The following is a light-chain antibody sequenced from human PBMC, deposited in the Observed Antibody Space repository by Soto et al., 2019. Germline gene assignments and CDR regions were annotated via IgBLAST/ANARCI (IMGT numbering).Light chain of an antibody. CDR3: QQFSSYPLT. CDR1: QIVRNNY. J-gene: IGKJ4*01. Sequence: VLMRGPPTVALARGERGALSCMASQIVRNNYLAWYQQKPGQAPRLLIYDASSRATGIPDRFSGGGSGTDFTLAISRLEPEDFAVYYCQQFSSYPLTFGGGTKVDIK. CDR2: DAS. V-gene: IGKV3-20*01.